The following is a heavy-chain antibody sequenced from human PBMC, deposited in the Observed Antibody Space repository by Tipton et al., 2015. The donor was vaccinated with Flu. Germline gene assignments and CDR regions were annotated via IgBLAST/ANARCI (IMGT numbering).Heavy chain of an antibody. J-gene: IGHJ4*02. CDR1: GFTFSSFE. V-gene: IGHV3-48*03. CDR2: ISGSGGTI. D-gene: IGHD3-16*01. Sequence: LSLTCAASGFTFSSFEMNWVRQAPGKGLEWVSYISGSGGTIYYADAVKGRFTISRDNAKRSLYLQMNSLRAEDTAVYYCAKDLRGPFDFWGQGTLVTVSS. CDR3: AKDLRGPFDF.